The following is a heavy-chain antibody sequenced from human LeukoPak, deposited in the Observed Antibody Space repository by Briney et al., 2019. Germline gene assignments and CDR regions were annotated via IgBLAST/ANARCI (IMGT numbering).Heavy chain of an antibody. J-gene: IGHJ4*02. CDR1: GFTFSSYG. CDR2: IWYDGINK. D-gene: IGHD1-14*01. V-gene: IGHV3-33*01. CDR3: ATEGRRTTPGY. Sequence: PGVSLRLSCAASGFTFSSYGMHWVRQAPGKGLEWVAVIWYDGINKFSADSVKGRFTISRDNSKNTLYLQMNSLRAEDTAAYYCATEGRRTTPGYWGQGTLVSVPT.